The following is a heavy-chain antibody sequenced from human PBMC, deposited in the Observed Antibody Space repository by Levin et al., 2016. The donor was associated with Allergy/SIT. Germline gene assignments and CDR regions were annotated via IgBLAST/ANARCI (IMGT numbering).Heavy chain of an antibody. J-gene: IGHJ4*02. CDR2: ITPSDGSA. D-gene: IGHD2-15*01. CDR1: GYTFNNYL. Sequence: ASVKVSCKASGYTFNNYLIHFVRQAPGFGLEWMGFITPSDGSAGYAWRFQDRVTVTRDTSTSMVYMELRSLRSDDTAIYHCVREEAGGRFDYWGQGTLVTV. CDR3: VREEAGGRFDY. V-gene: IGHV1-46*02.